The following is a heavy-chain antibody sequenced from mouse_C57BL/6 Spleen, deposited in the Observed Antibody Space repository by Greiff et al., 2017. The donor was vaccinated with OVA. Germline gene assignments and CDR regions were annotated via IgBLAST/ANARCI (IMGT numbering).Heavy chain of an antibody. CDR2: INPNNGGT. CDR1: GYTFTDYN. V-gene: IGHV1-22*01. D-gene: IGHD1-1*02. CDR3: SKGIYGTWGAMDY. Sequence: EVQLQQSGPELVKPGASVKMSCKASGYTFTDYNMHWVKQSHGKSLEWIGYINPNNGGTSYNQKFKGKATLTVNKSSSTAYMELRSLTSEDSAVYYCSKGIYGTWGAMDYWGQGTSVTVSS. J-gene: IGHJ4*01.